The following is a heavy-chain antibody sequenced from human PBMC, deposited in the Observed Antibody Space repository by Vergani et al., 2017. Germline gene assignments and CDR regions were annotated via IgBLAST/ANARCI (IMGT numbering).Heavy chain of an antibody. D-gene: IGHD3-10*01. CDR3: ARDDYGSGSSPFDY. Sequence: EVQLLESGGGLVQPGGSLRLSCAASGFTFSSYAMSWVRQAPGKGLEWVSYISSSSSTIYYADSVKGRFTISRDNAKNSLYLQMNSLRAEDTAVYYCARDDYGSGSSPFDYWGQGTLVTVSS. J-gene: IGHJ4*02. V-gene: IGHV3-48*01. CDR1: GFTFSSYA. CDR2: ISSSSSTI.